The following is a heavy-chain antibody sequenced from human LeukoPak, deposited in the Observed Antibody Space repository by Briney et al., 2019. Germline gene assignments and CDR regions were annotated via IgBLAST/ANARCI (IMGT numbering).Heavy chain of an antibody. Sequence: GGSLRLSCAASGFTFSSYSMNWVRQAPGKGLEWVSSISSSSSYIYYADSVKGRFTISRDNAKNSLYLQMNSLRAEDTALYYCAKLYSSSLPPFDYWGQGTLVTVSS. CDR3: AKLYSSSLPPFDY. D-gene: IGHD6-13*01. CDR2: ISSSSSYI. V-gene: IGHV3-21*04. CDR1: GFTFSSYS. J-gene: IGHJ4*02.